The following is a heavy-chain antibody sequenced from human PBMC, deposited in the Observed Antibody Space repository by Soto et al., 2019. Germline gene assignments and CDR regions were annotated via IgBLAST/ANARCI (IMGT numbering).Heavy chain of an antibody. J-gene: IGHJ4*02. CDR2: ISGSGGST. V-gene: IGHV3-23*01. CDR3: AKDESYDILTGYYSFDY. CDR1: GFTFSSCA. D-gene: IGHD3-9*01. Sequence: GGSLRLSCAASGFTFSSCAMSWVRQAPRKGLEWVSGISGSGGSTYYADSVKGRFTISRDNSKNTLYLQMNSLRAEDTAVYYCAKDESYDILTGYYSFDYWGQGILVTVSS.